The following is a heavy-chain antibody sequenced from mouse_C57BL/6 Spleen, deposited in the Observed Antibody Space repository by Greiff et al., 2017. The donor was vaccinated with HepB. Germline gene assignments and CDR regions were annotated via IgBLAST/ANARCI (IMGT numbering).Heavy chain of an antibody. CDR1: GFTFSSYG. Sequence: EVQVVESGGDLVKPGGSLKLSCAASGFTFSSYGMSWVRQTPDKRLEWVATISSGGSYTYYPDSVKGRFTISRDNAKNTLYLQMSSLKSEDTAMYYCARHERDPYYAMDYWGQGTSVTVSS. CDR3: ARHERDPYYAMDY. D-gene: IGHD3-3*01. J-gene: IGHJ4*01. V-gene: IGHV5-6*01. CDR2: ISSGGSYT.